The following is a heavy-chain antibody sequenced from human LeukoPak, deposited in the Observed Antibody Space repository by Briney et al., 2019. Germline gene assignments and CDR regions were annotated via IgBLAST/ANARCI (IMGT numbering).Heavy chain of an antibody. J-gene: IGHJ3*02. V-gene: IGHV4-34*01. CDR1: GGSFSGYY. CDR3: ARVTMVRGVPDAFDI. CDR2: INHSGST. Sequence: SETLSLTCAVYGGSFSGYYWSWIRQPPGKGLEWIGEINHSGSTNYNPSLKSRVTISVDTSKNQFSLKLSSVTAADTAVYYCARVTMVRGVPDAFDIWGQGTMVTVSS. D-gene: IGHD3-10*01.